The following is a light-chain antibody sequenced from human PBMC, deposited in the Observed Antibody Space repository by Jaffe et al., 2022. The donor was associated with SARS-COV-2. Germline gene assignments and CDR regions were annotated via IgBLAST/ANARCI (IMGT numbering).Light chain of an antibody. CDR3: TSYTTGDSYV. V-gene: IGLV2-14*01. Sequence: QSALTQPASVSGSPGQSITIFCAGTSSDIGGYNYVSWYRQDPGKAPKLIIYDVIDRPSGVSIRFSGSKSGNTASLTISGLQAEDEGDYYCTSYTTGDSYVFGTGTQVIVL. CDR1: SSDIGGYNY. J-gene: IGLJ1*01. CDR2: DVI.